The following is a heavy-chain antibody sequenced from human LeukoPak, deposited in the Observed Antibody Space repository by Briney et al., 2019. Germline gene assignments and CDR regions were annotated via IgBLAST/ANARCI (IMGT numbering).Heavy chain of an antibody. CDR2: INTDGTVT. Sequence: GSLRLSCAASGFTFSKYWMLWVRQAPGKGLESVSRINTDGTVTTYADSVKGRFTVSRDNADNTMFLRMNSVRDEDTAVYYCATKQWLAPPPDSWGQGTPVTVSS. J-gene: IGHJ4*02. CDR1: GFTFSKYW. V-gene: IGHV3-74*01. D-gene: IGHD6-19*01. CDR3: ATKQWLAPPPDS.